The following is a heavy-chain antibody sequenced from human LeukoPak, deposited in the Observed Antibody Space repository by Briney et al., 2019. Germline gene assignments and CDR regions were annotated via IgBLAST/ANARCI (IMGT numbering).Heavy chain of an antibody. D-gene: IGHD3-3*01. J-gene: IGHJ3*02. CDR3: ARDTPYDFWSGYVDAFDI. V-gene: IGHV3-7*01. CDR1: GFTFSSYW. CDR2: IKQDGSEK. Sequence: GGSLRLSCAASGFTFSSYWMSWVRQAPGKGLEWVANIKQDGSEKYYVDSVKGRFTISRDNAKNSLYLQMNGLRAEDTAVYYCARDTPYDFWSGYVDAFDIWGQGTMVTVSS.